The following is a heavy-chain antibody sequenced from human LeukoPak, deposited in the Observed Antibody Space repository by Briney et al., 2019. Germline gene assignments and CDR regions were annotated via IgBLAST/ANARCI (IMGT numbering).Heavy chain of an antibody. CDR2: ISSSSSYT. CDR1: GFTFSDYY. CDR3: ARDQYSYGYYYYYYGMDV. D-gene: IGHD5-18*01. J-gene: IGHJ6*02. V-gene: IGHV3-11*06. Sequence: PGGSLRLSCAASGFTFSDYYMSWIRQAPGKGLEWVSYISSSSSYTNYADSVKGRFTISRDNAKNSLYLQMNSLRAKDTAVYYCARDQYSYGYYYYYYGMDVWGQGTTVTVSS.